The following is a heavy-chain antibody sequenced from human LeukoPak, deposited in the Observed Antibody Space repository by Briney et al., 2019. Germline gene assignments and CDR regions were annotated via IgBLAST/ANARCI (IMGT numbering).Heavy chain of an antibody. CDR3: ARGGPIDCSGGSCYRTPADY. CDR2: IYYSGST. J-gene: IGHJ4*02. CDR1: GGSISSGGYC. V-gene: IGHV4-31*03. D-gene: IGHD2-15*01. Sequence: PSETLSLTCTVSGGSISSGGYCWSWLRQHPGKGLEWIGYIYYSGSTYYNPSLKSRVTISVDTSKNQFSLKLSSVTAADTAVYYCARGGPIDCSGGSCYRTPADYWGQGTLVTVSS.